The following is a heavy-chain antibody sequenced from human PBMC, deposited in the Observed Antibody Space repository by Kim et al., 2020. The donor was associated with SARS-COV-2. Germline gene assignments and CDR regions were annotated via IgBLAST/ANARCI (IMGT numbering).Heavy chain of an antibody. V-gene: IGHV3-30-3*01. CDR3: AREGGPAVFYYMDV. CDR1: GFTFSSYA. D-gene: IGHD2-2*01. Sequence: GGSLRLSCAASGFTFSSYAMHWVRQAPGKGLEWVAVISYDGSNKYYADSVKGRFTISRDNSKNTLYLQMNSLRAEDTAVYYCAREGGPAVFYYMDVWGKGTTVTVSS. CDR2: ISYDGSNK. J-gene: IGHJ6*03.